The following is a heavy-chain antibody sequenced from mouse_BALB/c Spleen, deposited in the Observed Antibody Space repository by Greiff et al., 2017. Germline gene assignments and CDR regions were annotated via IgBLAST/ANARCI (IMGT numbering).Heavy chain of an antibody. CDR2: ISYSGST. D-gene: IGHD1-1*01. J-gene: IGHJ1*01. CDR3: ARDYYGSSRYFDV. V-gene: IGHV3-2*02. Sequence: EVKLMESGPGLVKPSQSLSLTCTVTGYSITSDYAWNWIRQFPGNKLEWMGYISYSGSTSYNPSLKSRISITRDTSKNQFFLQLNSVTTEDTATYYGARDYYGSSRYFDVWGAGTTVTVSS. CDR1: GYSITSDYA.